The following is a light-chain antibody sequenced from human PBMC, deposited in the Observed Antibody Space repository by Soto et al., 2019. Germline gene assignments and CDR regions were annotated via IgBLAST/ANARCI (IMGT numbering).Light chain of an antibody. CDR1: QSVSSSY. Sequence: EIVLTQSPVTLSLSPGERATLSCRASQSVSSSYLAWYQQKPGQAPRLLIYGASSRATGIPDRFSGSGSGTDFTLTISRLEPEDFAVYYCQQYGSSPQTFGQVTKVDIK. CDR2: GAS. J-gene: IGKJ1*01. CDR3: QQYGSSPQT. V-gene: IGKV3-20*01.